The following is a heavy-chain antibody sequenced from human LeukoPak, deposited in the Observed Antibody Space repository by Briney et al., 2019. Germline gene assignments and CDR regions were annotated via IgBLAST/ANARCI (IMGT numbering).Heavy chain of an antibody. Sequence: PGGSLRLSCAASGFTFSSYWMHWVRQAPGKGLVWVSRINSDGSSTNYADSVKGRFTISRDNAKNTLHLQMDSLTVEDTAVYYCAVSNWMDPWGQGTLVTVSS. CDR3: AVSNWMDP. J-gene: IGHJ5*02. CDR2: INSDGSST. V-gene: IGHV3-74*01. CDR1: GFTFSSYW.